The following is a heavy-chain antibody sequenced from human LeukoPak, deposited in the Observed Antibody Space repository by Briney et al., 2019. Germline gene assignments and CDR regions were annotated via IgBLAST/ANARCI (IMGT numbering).Heavy chain of an antibody. V-gene: IGHV4-34*01. D-gene: IGHD2/OR15-2a*01. CDR3: ARRQYFLFDY. CDR2: INHSGST. CDR1: GGSFSGYY. J-gene: IGHJ4*02. Sequence: PSETLSLTCAVYGGSFSGYYWSWIRQPPGKGLEWIGEINHSGSTNYNPSLKSRVTISVDTSMNQFSLKLSSVTAADTAVYYCARRQYFLFDYWGQGTLVTVSS.